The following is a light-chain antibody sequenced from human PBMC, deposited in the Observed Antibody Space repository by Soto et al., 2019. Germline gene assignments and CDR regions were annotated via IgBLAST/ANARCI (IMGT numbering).Light chain of an antibody. Sequence: IQLTQSPSSLSASMGDRVTITWRASQGLINYLAWYQQKPGNAPKLLIYGASTLQGRVPSGFSGSGSGTEYTLTISSLQPDNVATYYCQHYNSYSEAVGQGSKADI. V-gene: IGKV1-9*01. CDR2: GAS. CDR3: QHYNSYSEA. CDR1: QGLINY. J-gene: IGKJ1*01.